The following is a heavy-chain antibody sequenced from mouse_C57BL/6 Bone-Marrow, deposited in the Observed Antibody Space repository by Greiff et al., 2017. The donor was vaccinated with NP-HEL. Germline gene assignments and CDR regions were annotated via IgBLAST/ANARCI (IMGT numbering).Heavy chain of an antibody. D-gene: IGHD1-1*01. CDR2: ISYDGSN. Sequence: EVHLVESGPGLVKPSQSLSLTCSVTGYSITSGYYWNWIRQFPGNKLEWMGYISYDGSNNYNPSLKNRISITRDTSKNQFFLKLNSVTTEDTATYYCARGPNYYGSSPYYFDYWGQGTTLTVSS. J-gene: IGHJ2*01. CDR1: GYSITSGYY. CDR3: ARGPNYYGSSPYYFDY. V-gene: IGHV3-6*01.